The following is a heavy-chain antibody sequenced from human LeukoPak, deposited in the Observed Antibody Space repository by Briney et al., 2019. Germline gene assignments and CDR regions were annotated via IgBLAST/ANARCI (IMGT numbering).Heavy chain of an antibody. CDR2: IGYDGSNK. CDR1: GFTFSSYG. D-gene: IGHD2-2*01. Sequence: PTGGSLRLSCAASGFTFSSYGMHWVRQAPGKGLEGVAFIGYDGSNKYYADSVKGRFTISRDNSKNTLYLQMNSLRAEDTAVYYCAKDGGYCSSTSCSMGDYYYYMDVWGKGTTVTVS. V-gene: IGHV3-30*02. CDR3: AKDGGYCSSTSCSMGDYYYYMDV. J-gene: IGHJ6*03.